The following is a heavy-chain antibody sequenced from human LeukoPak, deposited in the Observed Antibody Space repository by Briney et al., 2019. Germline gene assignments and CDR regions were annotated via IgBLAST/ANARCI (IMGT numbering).Heavy chain of an antibody. CDR3: ARHEDYYGSGRYFAY. V-gene: IGHV4-59*08. D-gene: IGHD3-10*01. J-gene: IGHJ4*02. CDR2: IYYSGST. Sequence: SETLSLTCTVSGGSISSHYWSWIRQPPGKGLEWIGYIYYSGSTNYNPSLKSRVTISVDTSKNQFSLKLSSVTVADTAVYYCARHEDYYGSGRYFAYWGQGTLVTVSS. CDR1: GGSISSHY.